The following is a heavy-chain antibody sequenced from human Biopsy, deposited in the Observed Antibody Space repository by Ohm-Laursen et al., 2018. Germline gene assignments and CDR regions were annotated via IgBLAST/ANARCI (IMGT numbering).Heavy chain of an antibody. CDR2: IHYSGTT. D-gene: IGHD2/OR15-2a*01. V-gene: IGHV4-59*12. J-gene: IGHJ3*02. CDR1: GGSIDSYY. CDR3: AKNLAVSSYALDI. Sequence: GTLSLTCSVSGGSIDSYYWNWIRQPPGKGLEWIGYIHYSGTTNSNPSLKSRVTMSVDTSKNQFSLKLGSVTAADTAVYYCAKNLAVSSYALDIWGQGTMVTVSS.